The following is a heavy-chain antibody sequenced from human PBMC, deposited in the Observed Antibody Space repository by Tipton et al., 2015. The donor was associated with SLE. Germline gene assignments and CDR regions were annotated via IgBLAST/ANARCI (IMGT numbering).Heavy chain of an antibody. D-gene: IGHD6-13*01. V-gene: IGHV3-30*04. J-gene: IGHJ4*02. CDR3: ARGGIAAAGPFDY. Sequence: QLVQSGAEVKKPGASVKVSCKASGYTFSSYAMHWVRQAPGKGLEWVAVISYDGSNKYYADSVKGRFTISRDNSKNTLYLQMNSLRAEDTAVYYCARGGIAAAGPFDYWGQGTLVTVSS. CDR2: ISYDGSNK. CDR1: GYTFSSYA.